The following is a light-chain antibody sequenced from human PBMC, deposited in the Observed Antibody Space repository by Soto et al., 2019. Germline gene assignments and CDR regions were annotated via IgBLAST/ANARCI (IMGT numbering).Light chain of an antibody. CDR3: LQDHNYPLT. CDR1: QGIGTD. J-gene: IGKJ3*01. V-gene: IGKV1-6*01. Sequence: AIQMTQSPSSLAASVGDRVTITCRASQGIGTDLGWYQQRPGKAPNLLIYEASALRSGAPSRFSGSGSGTVFTLTISSLQPEDFGTYYCLQDHNYPLTFGPGTKVDIK. CDR2: EAS.